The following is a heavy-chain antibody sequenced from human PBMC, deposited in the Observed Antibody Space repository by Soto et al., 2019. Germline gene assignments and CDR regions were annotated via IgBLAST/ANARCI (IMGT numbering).Heavy chain of an antibody. Sequence: PSETLSLTCHVSPGHISSGYYWSWIRQPPGKGLEWIGEINHSGSTNYNPSLKSRVTISVDTSKNQFSLKLSSVTAADTAVYYCARGWYPTYYYGSGSYPRSYYFDYWGQGTLVTVSS. V-gene: IGHV4-34*01. D-gene: IGHD3-10*01. J-gene: IGHJ4*02. CDR2: INHSGST. CDR1: PGHISSGYY. CDR3: ARGWYPTYYYGSGSYPRSYYFDY.